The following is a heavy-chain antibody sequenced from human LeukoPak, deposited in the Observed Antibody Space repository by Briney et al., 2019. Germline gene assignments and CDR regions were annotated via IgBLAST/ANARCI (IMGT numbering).Heavy chain of an antibody. Sequence: ASVKVSCKASGYTFTSYGISWVRQAPGQGLEWMGWISAYNGNTNYAQKLQGRVTMTTDTSTSTAYMELRSLRSDDTAVYYCAREREYQLLRFYYYGMDVWGQGTTVTVSS. V-gene: IGHV1-18*04. J-gene: IGHJ6*02. CDR2: ISAYNGNT. CDR3: AREREYQLLRFYYYGMDV. CDR1: GYTFTSYG. D-gene: IGHD2-2*01.